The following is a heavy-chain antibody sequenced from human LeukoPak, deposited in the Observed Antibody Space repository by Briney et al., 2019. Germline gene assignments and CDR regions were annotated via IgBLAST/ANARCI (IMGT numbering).Heavy chain of an antibody. CDR2: IKQDGSKK. Sequence: GGSMRLSRVASGFPFSSYWMTWVRQAPGKGLEWVANIKQDGSKKSYVDSVKGRFTISRDNAKNSLYLQVNSLRAEDTAIYYCTRVGYIDEGIDYWGQGTLVTVSS. D-gene: IGHD5-24*01. CDR3: TRVGYIDEGIDY. J-gene: IGHJ4*02. CDR1: GFPFSSYW. V-gene: IGHV3-7*04.